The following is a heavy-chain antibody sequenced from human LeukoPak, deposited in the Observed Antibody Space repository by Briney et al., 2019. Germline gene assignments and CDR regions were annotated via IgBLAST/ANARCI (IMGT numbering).Heavy chain of an antibody. CDR3: ARDKLIAAAGLFDY. CDR2: INHSGST. D-gene: IGHD6-13*01. Sequence: KPSETLSLTCAVYGGSFSGYYWSWIRQPPGKGLEWIGEINHSGSTNYNPSLKSRVTISVDTSKNQFSLKLSSVTAADTAVYYCARDKLIAAAGLFDYWGQGTLVTVSS. CDR1: GGSFSGYY. V-gene: IGHV4-34*01. J-gene: IGHJ4*02.